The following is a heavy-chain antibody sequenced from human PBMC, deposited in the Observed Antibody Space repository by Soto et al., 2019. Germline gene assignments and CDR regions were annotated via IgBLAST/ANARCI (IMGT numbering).Heavy chain of an antibody. D-gene: IGHD4-17*01. CDR3: AKDPNGDYAGAFDS. V-gene: IGHV3-23*01. Sequence: GGSLRLSCRASGFSFSNFALTWVRQAPGKGLEWVSSIGGNGDLTHYADSLKGRFTISRDNSRNTLFLHMNSLRADDTAVYYCAKDPNGDYAGAFDSWGQGTLVTVSS. CDR2: IGGNGDLT. J-gene: IGHJ4*02. CDR1: GFSFSNFA.